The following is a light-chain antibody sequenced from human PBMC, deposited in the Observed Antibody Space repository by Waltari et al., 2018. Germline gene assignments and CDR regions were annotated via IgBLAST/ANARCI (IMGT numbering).Light chain of an antibody. V-gene: IGKV1-39*01. CDR3: QQSSSTPRT. J-gene: IGKJ1*01. CDR1: QSITNS. Sequence: DIQMTQSPSSLSASVGDRVTITCRASQSITNSLNWYQHKPGKAPKVLIYAASSLQSGVPSRFSGSGSGTAFTLTISSLQPEDVATYDCQQSSSTPRTFGQGTNVEIK. CDR2: AAS.